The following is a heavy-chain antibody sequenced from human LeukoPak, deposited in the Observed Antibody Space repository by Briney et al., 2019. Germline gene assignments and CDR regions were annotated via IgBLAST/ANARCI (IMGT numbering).Heavy chain of an antibody. CDR2: IYYSGST. D-gene: IGHD6-13*01. V-gene: IGHV4-39*07. J-gene: IGHJ4*02. CDR1: GGSISSSSYY. Sequence: PSETLSLTCTVSGGSISSSSYYWGWIRQPPGKGLEWIGSIYYSGSTYYNPSLKSRVTISVDTSKNQFSLKLSSVTAADTAVYYCARALGAPIAAAGVFDYWGQGTLVTVSS. CDR3: ARALGAPIAAAGVFDY.